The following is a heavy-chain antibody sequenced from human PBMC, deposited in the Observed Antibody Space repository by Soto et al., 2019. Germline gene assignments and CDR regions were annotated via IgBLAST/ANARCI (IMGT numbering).Heavy chain of an antibody. CDR3: ARSREFDY. CDR1: GGSLSGATYS. V-gene: IGHV4-30-2*01. J-gene: IGHJ4*02. Sequence: KTSETLSLTCGVSGGSLSGATYSWNWIRQPPGKGLEWIGYIFPSGTTYYNPSLKSRVTISIDASKNQFSLSLRSLTAADTAVYYCARSREFDYWRQGTLVTVSS. CDR2: IFPSGTT.